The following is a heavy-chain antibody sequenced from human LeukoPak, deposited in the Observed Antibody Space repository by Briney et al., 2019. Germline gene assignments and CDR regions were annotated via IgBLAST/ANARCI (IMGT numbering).Heavy chain of an antibody. CDR3: ARDIAAQGYYYYYMDV. D-gene: IGHD6-13*01. J-gene: IGHJ6*03. Sequence: ASVKVSCKASGYTFTGYYMHWVRQAPGQGLEWMGWINPNSGGTNYAQKFQGRVTMTGDTSISTAYMELGRLRSDDTAVYYCARDIAAQGYYYYYMDVWGKGTTVTVSS. V-gene: IGHV1-2*02. CDR2: INPNSGGT. CDR1: GYTFTGYY.